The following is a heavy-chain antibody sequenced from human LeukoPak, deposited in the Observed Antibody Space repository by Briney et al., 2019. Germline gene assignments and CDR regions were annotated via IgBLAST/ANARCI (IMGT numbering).Heavy chain of an antibody. D-gene: IGHD3-16*01. Sequence: GGSLRLSCAASGFIFSSYAMNWVRQAPGKGLEWVSIITSGGDTTFYADSVKGRFTISRDNSKNTLYLQMNSLRAEDAAVYYCATLLLGPTEDYWGQGTLVTVSS. J-gene: IGHJ4*02. V-gene: IGHV3-23*01. CDR3: ATLLLGPTEDY. CDR2: ITSGGDTT. CDR1: GFIFSSYA.